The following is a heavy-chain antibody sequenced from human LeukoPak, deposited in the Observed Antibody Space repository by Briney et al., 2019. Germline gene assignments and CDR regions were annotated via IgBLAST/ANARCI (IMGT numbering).Heavy chain of an antibody. J-gene: IGHJ6*02. D-gene: IGHD2-2*01. CDR2: ISWNSGSI. Sequence: GRSLGLSCAASGFTFDDYAMHWVRQAPGKGLEWVSGISWNSGSIGYADSVKGRFTISRDNAKNSLYLQMNSLRAEDTALYYCAKEVVPAANYGMDVWGQGTTVTVSS. CDR1: GFTFDDYA. V-gene: IGHV3-9*01. CDR3: AKEVVPAANYGMDV.